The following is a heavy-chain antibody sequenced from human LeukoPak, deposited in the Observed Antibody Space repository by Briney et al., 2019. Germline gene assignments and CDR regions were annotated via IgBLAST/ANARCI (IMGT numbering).Heavy chain of an antibody. J-gene: IGHJ4*02. CDR1: GGSISSGDYY. V-gene: IGHV4-30-4*01. D-gene: IGHD4-11*01. CDR2: IYYSGST. CDR3: AREKGVTVSFDY. Sequence: SSENLSLTCTVSGGSISSGDYYWSWIRQPPGKGLEWIGYIYYSGSTYYNPSLKSRVTISVDTSKNQFSLKLSSVTAADTAVYYCAREKGVTVSFDYWGQGTLVTVSS.